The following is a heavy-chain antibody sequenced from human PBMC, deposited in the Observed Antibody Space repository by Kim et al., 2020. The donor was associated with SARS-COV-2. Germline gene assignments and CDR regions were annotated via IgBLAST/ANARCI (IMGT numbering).Heavy chain of an antibody. CDR3: TTEGVGTSTFGY. V-gene: IGHV3-15*01. Sequence: GGSLRLSCAVSGFTFRIAWMSWVRQAQGKGLEWVGRIKGKIDGETTEYAAPVKGRFTISRDDSNNMLYLQMSSLKNEDTAVYYCTTEGVGTSTFGYWGQG. CDR2: IKGKIDGETT. J-gene: IGHJ4*02. CDR1: GFTFRIAW. D-gene: IGHD1-26*01.